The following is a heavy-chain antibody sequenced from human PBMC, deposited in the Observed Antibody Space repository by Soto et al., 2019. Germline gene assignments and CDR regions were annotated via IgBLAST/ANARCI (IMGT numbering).Heavy chain of an antibody. Sequence: ETLYLTCTVSGGSISSYYWSWIRQPPGKVLEWIGYIYYSGSTNYNPSLKSRVTISVDTSKNQFSLKLSSVTAADTAGYYRARVGYEFWSGGNMRFDPWGQGILVTVSS. D-gene: IGHD3-3*01. CDR1: GGSISSYY. CDR3: ARVGYEFWSGGNMRFDP. V-gene: IGHV4-59*01. J-gene: IGHJ5*02. CDR2: IYYSGST.